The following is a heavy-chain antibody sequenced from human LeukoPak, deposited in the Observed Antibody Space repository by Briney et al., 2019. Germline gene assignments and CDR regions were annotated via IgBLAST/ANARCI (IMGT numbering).Heavy chain of an antibody. D-gene: IGHD2-15*01. Sequence: SETLSLTCTVSGYAISSGYYWGWIRQPPRKGLEWIESIHHSGGTYYNPSLKSRVTITVDTSKNQFSLKLSSVTAADTAVYHCARERGYCSGGSCNWFDPWSQGTLVTVSS. CDR3: ARERGYCSGGSCNWFDP. CDR1: GYAISSGYY. V-gene: IGHV4-38-2*02. CDR2: IHHSGGT. J-gene: IGHJ5*02.